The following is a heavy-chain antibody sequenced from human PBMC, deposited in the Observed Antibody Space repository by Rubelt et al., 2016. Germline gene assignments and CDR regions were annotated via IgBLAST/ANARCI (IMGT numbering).Heavy chain of an antibody. V-gene: IGHV4-59*08. CDR3: AMGRREDIAAAGSFDY. CDR2: IYHSGST. Sequence: QVQLQESGPGLVKPSETLSLTCTVSGGSISSYYWSWIRQPPGKGLEWIGYIYHSGSTNYNPSLRMRFAISIHTSKHQFSTKLISVTAADTAVYYCAMGRREDIAAAGSFDYWGQGTLVTVSS. CDR1: GGSISSYY. J-gene: IGHJ4*02. D-gene: IGHD6-13*01.